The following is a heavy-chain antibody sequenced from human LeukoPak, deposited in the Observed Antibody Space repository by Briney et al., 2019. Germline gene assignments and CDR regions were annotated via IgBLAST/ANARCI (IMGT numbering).Heavy chain of an antibody. J-gene: IGHJ6*03. CDR2: IYSDSGDT. Sequence: ASVKVSCKASGYTFTGFYIHWVRQAPGQGLEWMGGIYSDSGDTNYAQKFQGWVTMTRDTSISTAYMELSSLRSEDTAVYYCARGCAVYYDFWSGYYPRCYMDVWGKGTTVTVSS. CDR3: ARGCAVYYDFWSGYYPRCYMDV. D-gene: IGHD3-3*01. CDR1: GYTFTGFY. V-gene: IGHV1-2*04.